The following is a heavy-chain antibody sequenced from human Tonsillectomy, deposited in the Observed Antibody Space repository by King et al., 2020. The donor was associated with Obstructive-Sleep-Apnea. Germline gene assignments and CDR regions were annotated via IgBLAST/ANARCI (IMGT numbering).Heavy chain of an antibody. V-gene: IGHV3-7*01. CDR2: IKQDGSDK. Sequence: VQLVESGGGLVQPGGSLRLSCVASGFTFTSYWMSWVRQAPGKGLEWLANIKQDGSDKNYVDSVKGRFTISRDNAKNSVYLQMNSLRAEDTSVYYCVRDFNDYDRRNYVDWFDSWGQGTLVTVSS. D-gene: IGHD3-22*01. CDR3: VRDFNDYDRRNYVDWFDS. CDR1: GFTFTSYW. J-gene: IGHJ5*01.